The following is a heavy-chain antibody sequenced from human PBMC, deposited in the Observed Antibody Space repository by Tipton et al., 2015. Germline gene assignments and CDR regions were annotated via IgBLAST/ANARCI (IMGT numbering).Heavy chain of an antibody. CDR1: TYSISRDSY. V-gene: IGHV4-38-2*02. CDR2: ISHSGST. D-gene: IGHD4-17*01. J-gene: IGHJ4*02. Sequence: TLSLTCTISTYSISRDSYWGWIRQPPGKGLEWIGAISHSGSTYYNPSLRSRVTISRDTSKNQFSLILTSVTAADTAVYYCARAYDYGDSPPGPLGYWGQGTLVTVSS. CDR3: ARAYDYGDSPPGPLGY.